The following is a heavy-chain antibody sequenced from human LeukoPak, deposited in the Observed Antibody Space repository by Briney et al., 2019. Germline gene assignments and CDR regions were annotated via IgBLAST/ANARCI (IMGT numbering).Heavy chain of an antibody. CDR1: GDSFSSNSVT. CDR3: ARRLTQYDCFDP. Sequence: SQTLSLTCAISGDSFSSNSVTWNWIRQSPSRGLEWLGRTYYRSTWYNDYAVSVRGRITVNPDTSKNQFSLHVNSVTPEDTAVNYCARRLTQYDCFDPWGQGILVTVSS. V-gene: IGHV6-1*01. J-gene: IGHJ5*02. D-gene: IGHD2-2*01. CDR2: TYYRSTWYN.